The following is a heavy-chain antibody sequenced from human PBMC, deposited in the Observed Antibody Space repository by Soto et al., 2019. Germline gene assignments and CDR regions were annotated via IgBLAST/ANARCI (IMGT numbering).Heavy chain of an antibody. J-gene: IGHJ5*02. CDR2: IYPGDSDT. D-gene: IGHD6-13*01. V-gene: IGHV5-51*01. CDR3: AAAAAGTNWFDP. CDR1: GYSFTSYW. Sequence: PXESLKLSCKCSGYSFTSYWIGLVRQMPGKGLEWMGIIYPGDSDTRYSPSFQGQVTISADKSISTAYLQWSSLKASGTAMYYCAAAAAGTNWFDPWGQGTLVTVSS.